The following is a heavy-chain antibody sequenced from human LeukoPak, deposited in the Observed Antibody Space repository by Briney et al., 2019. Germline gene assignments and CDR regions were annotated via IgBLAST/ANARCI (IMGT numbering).Heavy chain of an antibody. CDR1: GGSLGGYS. D-gene: IGHD1-1*01. CDR3: AKWGIGNNWDIDDH. Sequence: SETLSLTCAVYGGSLGGYSWSWIRQSPGKGLEWIGEINHSGSTNYNPSLKSRVTISVDTSKNQFSLKLSSVTAADTAVYYCAKWGIGNNWDIDDHWGQGTLVTVSS. J-gene: IGHJ4*02. V-gene: IGHV4-34*01. CDR2: INHSGST.